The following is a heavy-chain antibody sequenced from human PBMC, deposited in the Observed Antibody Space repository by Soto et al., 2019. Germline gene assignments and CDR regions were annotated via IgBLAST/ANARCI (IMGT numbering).Heavy chain of an antibody. J-gene: IGHJ4*02. CDR2: IYYSGST. D-gene: IGHD3-22*01. CDR3: ARGDSGYYPPFFDY. CDR1: GGSISSYY. Sequence: SETLSLTRTVSGGSISSYYWSWIRQPPGKGLEWIGYIYYSGSTNYNPSLKSRVTISVDTSKNQFSLKLSSVTAADTAVYYCARGDSGYYPPFFDYWGQGTLVTVSS. V-gene: IGHV4-59*01.